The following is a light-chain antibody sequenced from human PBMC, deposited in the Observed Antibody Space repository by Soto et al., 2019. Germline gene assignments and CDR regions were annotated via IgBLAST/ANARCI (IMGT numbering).Light chain of an antibody. CDR2: DAS. CDR3: QQYNSYSWT. V-gene: IGKV1-13*02. Sequence: LHLTPSPSSLSASVRGGDTITCRASQGIRSALAWYQQTPGRPPKLLIYDASTLETGVPSRFSGGGSGTEFTLTISSLQPDDIATYSCQQYNSYSWTFGQGTKVDIK. CDR1: QGIRSA. J-gene: IGKJ1*01.